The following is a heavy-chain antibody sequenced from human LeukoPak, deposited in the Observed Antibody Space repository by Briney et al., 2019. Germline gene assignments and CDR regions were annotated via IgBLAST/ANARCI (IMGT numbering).Heavy chain of an antibody. CDR3: ARGVNYYGSGSYYPDTTKYYFDY. V-gene: IGHV1-69*13. Sequence: ASVKVSCKASGGTFSSYAISWVQQAPGQGLEWMGGIIPIFGTANYAQKFQGRVTITADESTSTAYMELSSLRSEDTAVYYCARGVNYYGSGSYYPDTTKYYFDYWGQGTLVTVSS. CDR2: IIPIFGTA. CDR1: GGTFSSYA. J-gene: IGHJ4*02. D-gene: IGHD3-10*01.